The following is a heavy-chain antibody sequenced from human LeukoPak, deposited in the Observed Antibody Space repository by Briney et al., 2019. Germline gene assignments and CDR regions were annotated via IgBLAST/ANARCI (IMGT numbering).Heavy chain of an antibody. J-gene: IGHJ4*02. V-gene: IGHV4-39*01. D-gene: IGHD2-2*01. CDR2: IYYSGST. CDR3: ARHSTVWGVGGVDY. Sequence: SETLSLTCTVSGGSISSSSYYWGWIRQPPGKGLEWIGSIYYSGSTYYNPSLKSRVTISVDTSKNQFSLKLSSVTAAGTAVYYCARHSTVWGVGGVDYWGQGTLVTVSS. CDR1: GGSISSSSYY.